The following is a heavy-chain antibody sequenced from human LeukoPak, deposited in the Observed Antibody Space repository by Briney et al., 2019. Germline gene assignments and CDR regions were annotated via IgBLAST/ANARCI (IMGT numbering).Heavy chain of an antibody. J-gene: IGHJ3*02. D-gene: IGHD3-10*01. CDR1: GYSISSGYY. V-gene: IGHV4-38-2*01. CDR2: IYHSGST. CDR3: ARTKFGGDDAFDI. Sequence: SETLSPTCAVSGYSISSGYYWGWIRQPPGKGLEWIGSIYHSGSTYYNPSLKSRVTISVDTSKNQFSLKLSSVTAADTAVYYCARTKFGGDDAFDIWGQGTMVTVSS.